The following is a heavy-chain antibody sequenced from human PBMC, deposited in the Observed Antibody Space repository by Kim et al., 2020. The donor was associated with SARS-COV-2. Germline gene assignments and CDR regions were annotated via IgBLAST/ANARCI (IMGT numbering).Heavy chain of an antibody. J-gene: IGHJ5*02. V-gene: IGHV4-34*01. CDR3: ARDRYGDYGWFDP. CDR1: GGSFRGYY. D-gene: IGHD4-17*01. CDR2: INHSGST. Sequence: SETLSLTCAVYGGSFRGYYWSWIRQPPGKGLEWIGEINHSGSTNYNPSLKSRVTISVDTSKNQFSLKLSSVTAADTAVYYCARDRYGDYGWFDPWGQGTLVTVSS.